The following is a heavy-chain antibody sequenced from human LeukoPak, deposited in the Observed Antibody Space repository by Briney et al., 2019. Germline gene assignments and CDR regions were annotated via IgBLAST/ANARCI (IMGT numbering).Heavy chain of an antibody. CDR3: ARAVDIVATIENWFDP. Sequence: ASVKVSCKASGYTFTSYYMHWVRQAPGQGLEWMEIINPSGGSTSYAQKFQGRVTMTRDMSTSTVYMELSSLRSEDTAVYYCARAVDIVATIENWFDPWGQGTLVTVSS. D-gene: IGHD5-12*01. CDR1: GYTFTSYY. J-gene: IGHJ5*02. V-gene: IGHV1-46*01. CDR2: INPSGGST.